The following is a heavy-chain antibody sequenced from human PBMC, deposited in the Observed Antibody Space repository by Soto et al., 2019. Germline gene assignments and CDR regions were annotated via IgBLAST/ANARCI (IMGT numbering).Heavy chain of an antibody. V-gene: IGHV1-18*01. CDR1: GYTFLTYD. Sequence: VQLVQSGAEVKESGASVKVSGKASGYTFLTYDISWGRQAPGQVLEWMGWISTKNGHTNYSQNLQGRATMTTDTSTNTAYLELRNLRSDDTAVYFCARDHFPWFDPWGQGTLVTVSS. CDR2: ISTKNGHT. J-gene: IGHJ5*02. CDR3: ARDHFPWFDP. D-gene: IGHD3-3*02.